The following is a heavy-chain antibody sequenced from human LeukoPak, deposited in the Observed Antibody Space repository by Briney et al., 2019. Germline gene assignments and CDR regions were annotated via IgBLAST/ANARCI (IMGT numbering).Heavy chain of an antibody. CDR1: GYTFTGYY. CDR2: LKRSGGGT. J-gene: IGHJ5*02. V-gene: IGHV1-2*02. Sequence: ASVKVSCKASGYTFTGYYVNWLRQSPGQGLEWMGWLKRSGGGTNYAQTFQGRVTMTRDTSNSTAYMELSRLRADDTAFYCCARGGVTTVTRCWFDPWGQGTLVTVSS. D-gene: IGHD4-17*01. CDR3: ARGGVTTVTRCWFDP.